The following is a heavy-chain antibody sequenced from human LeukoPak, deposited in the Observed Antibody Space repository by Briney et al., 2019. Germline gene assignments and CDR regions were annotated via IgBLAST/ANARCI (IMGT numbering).Heavy chain of an antibody. CDR2: ISSGNSNI. CDR1: GFTFSSYT. Sequence: TGGSLRLSCAASGFTFSSYTMNWVRQAPGKGLEWVSYISSGNSNIYYADSVKGRFTISRDNAKNSLYLQMNSLRAEDTAVYYCARDKGSRYSSSWSPPDYWGQGTLVTVSS. CDR3: ARDKGSRYSSSWSPPDY. J-gene: IGHJ4*02. D-gene: IGHD6-13*01. V-gene: IGHV3-48*01.